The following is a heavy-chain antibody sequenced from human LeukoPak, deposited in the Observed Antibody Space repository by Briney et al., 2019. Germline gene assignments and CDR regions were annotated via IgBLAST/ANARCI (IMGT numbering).Heavy chain of an antibody. CDR2: IYYSGST. J-gene: IGHJ6*04. CDR1: GGSISRGDYY. D-gene: IGHD3-10*01. CDR3: ARVRRFGELYNYYGMDV. V-gene: IGHV4-30-4*01. Sequence: PSETLSLTCTVSGGSISRGDYYWSWIRQSPGKGLEWIGYIYYSGSTSYNPSLKSRLTISVDTSKNHFSLKLNSVTAADTAVYYCARVRRFGELYNYYGMDVWGKGTTVTVSS.